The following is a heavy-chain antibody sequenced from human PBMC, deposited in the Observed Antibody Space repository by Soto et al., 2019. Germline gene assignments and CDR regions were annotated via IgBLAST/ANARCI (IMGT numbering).Heavy chain of an antibody. Sequence: ASVKVSCKASGYTFTGYYMHWGRKAPGQGLEWMGWINPNSGGTNYAQKCQGWVTMTRDTSISTAYMELRRLRSDDTAVYYCARDYRPHYDILTGYWFDPWGQGTLVTVSS. CDR1: GYTFTGYY. CDR2: INPNSGGT. D-gene: IGHD3-9*01. V-gene: IGHV1-2*04. J-gene: IGHJ5*02. CDR3: ARDYRPHYDILTGYWFDP.